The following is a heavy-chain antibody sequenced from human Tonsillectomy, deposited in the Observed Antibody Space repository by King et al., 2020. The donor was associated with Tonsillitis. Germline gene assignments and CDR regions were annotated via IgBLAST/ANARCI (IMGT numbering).Heavy chain of an antibody. J-gene: IGHJ3*02. CDR2: INHSGST. V-gene: IGHV4-34*01. CDR1: GGSFSGYY. Sequence: VQLQQWGAGLLKPSETLSLTCAVYGGSFSGYYWSWIRQSPGKGLEWIGEINHSGSTNYNPSLKSRVTISVDTSKNHFSLKQSPVTAADTAVYYWARGGYTYAYRNDAFDIWGQGTMVTVSS. CDR3: ARGGYTYAYRNDAFDI. D-gene: IGHD3-16*01.